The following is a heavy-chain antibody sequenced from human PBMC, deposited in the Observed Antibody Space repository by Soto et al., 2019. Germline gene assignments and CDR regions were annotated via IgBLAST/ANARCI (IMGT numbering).Heavy chain of an antibody. V-gene: IGHV1-2*02. Sequence: QVQLVQSGAEVKKPGASVKVSCKASGYTFSNYYIQWMRQAPGQGLEWMGWIYSNSGGTNYAQKFNGRVTMTRDTSINTAYMEMSGLTSDDTAVYYCARGIVATAIDYWGQGTLVTVSS. CDR2: IYSNSGGT. CDR3: ARGIVATAIDY. D-gene: IGHD5-12*01. CDR1: GYTFSNYY. J-gene: IGHJ4*02.